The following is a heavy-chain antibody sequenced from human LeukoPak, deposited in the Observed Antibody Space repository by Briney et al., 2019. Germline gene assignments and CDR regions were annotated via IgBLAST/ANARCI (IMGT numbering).Heavy chain of an antibody. V-gene: IGHV3-30*04. Sequence: PGGSLRLSCAASGFTFTNYALHWVRQAPGKGLEWVAVIFYDGSNKYYADSVKGRFTISRDNSKDTLYLQMNSLRAEDTAVYYCAKGLSSLGMGESAPDYWGQGTLVTVSS. CDR3: AKGLSSLGMGESAPDY. CDR1: GFTFTNYA. J-gene: IGHJ4*02. D-gene: IGHD3-16*01. CDR2: IFYDGSNK.